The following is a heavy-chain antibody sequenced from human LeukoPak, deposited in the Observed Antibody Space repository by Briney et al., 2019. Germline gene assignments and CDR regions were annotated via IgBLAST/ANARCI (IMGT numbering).Heavy chain of an antibody. D-gene: IGHD3-22*01. CDR1: GFTFSSYA. V-gene: IGHV3-48*04. CDR3: ARRIVGWFYFDY. J-gene: IGHJ4*02. Sequence: GGSLRLSCAASGFTFSSYAMTWVRQAPGKGLEWVSYISSSGSTISYADSVKGRFTISRDNAKNSLYLQMNSLRAEDTAVYYCARRIVGWFYFDYWGQGTLVTVSS. CDR2: ISSSGSTI.